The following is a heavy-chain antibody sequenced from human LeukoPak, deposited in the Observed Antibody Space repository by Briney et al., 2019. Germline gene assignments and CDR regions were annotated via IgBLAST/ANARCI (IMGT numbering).Heavy chain of an antibody. V-gene: IGHV4-39*07. CDR3: ARLVRGVIGY. J-gene: IGHJ4*02. CDR1: GVSISSSSYY. Sequence: PSETLSLTCTVSGVSISSSSYYWGWIRQPPGKGLEWIGSIYYSGSTYYNPSLKSRVTISVDTSKNQFSLKLSSVTAADTAVYYCARLVRGVIGYWGQGTLVTVSS. CDR2: IYYSGST. D-gene: IGHD3-10*01.